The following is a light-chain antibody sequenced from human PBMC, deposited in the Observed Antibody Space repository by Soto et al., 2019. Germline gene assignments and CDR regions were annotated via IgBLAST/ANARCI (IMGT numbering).Light chain of an antibody. CDR2: TAS. J-gene: IGKJ5*01. V-gene: IGKV1-39*01. Sequence: DIQNTHSPSALSGSVANRVTITCRASQTISCLSAWYQKKPRKARKLLIYTASTFKSGVPTRFSGSGSGTDFTLTISSLQPEYFATYCCQQSYSTPITFGQGTRLEIK. CDR1: QTISCL. CDR3: QQSYSTPIT.